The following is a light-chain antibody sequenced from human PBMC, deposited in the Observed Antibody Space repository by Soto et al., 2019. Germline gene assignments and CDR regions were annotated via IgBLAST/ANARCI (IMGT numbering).Light chain of an antibody. CDR2: GAS. V-gene: IGKV3-11*01. CDR1: QYITIY. CDR3: QQRSNWPPIT. J-gene: IGKJ5*01. Sequence: EIVLTQSPATLSLSPGERATLSCRASQYITIYLAWYQQKPGQAPRLLIYGASARALGIPARFRGSGSGTDFTLTISNLEPEDFAVYYCQQRSNWPPITFGQGTRLEI.